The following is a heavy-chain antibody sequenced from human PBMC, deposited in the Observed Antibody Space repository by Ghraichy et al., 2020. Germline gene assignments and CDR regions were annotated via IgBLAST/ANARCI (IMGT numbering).Heavy chain of an antibody. Sequence: SVKVSCKASGGTFSSYAISWVRQAPGQGLEWMRGIIPIFGTANYAQKFQGRVTITADESTSTAYMELSSLRSEDTAVYYCAREGGTTVTKSDAFDIWGQGTMVTVSS. J-gene: IGHJ3*02. D-gene: IGHD4-17*01. CDR2: IIPIFGTA. CDR1: GGTFSSYA. V-gene: IGHV1-69*13. CDR3: AREGGTTVTKSDAFDI.